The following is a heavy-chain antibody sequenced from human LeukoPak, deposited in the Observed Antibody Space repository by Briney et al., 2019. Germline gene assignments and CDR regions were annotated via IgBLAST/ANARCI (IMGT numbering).Heavy chain of an antibody. Sequence: ASVKVSCKASGYTFTSYGISWVRQAPGRGLEWMGWISAYNGNTNYAQKLQGRVTMTTDTSTSTAYMELRSLRSDDTAVYYCARVDDSSGYSYYFDYWGQGTLVTVSS. CDR2: ISAYNGNT. J-gene: IGHJ4*02. CDR1: GYTFTSYG. V-gene: IGHV1-18*01. D-gene: IGHD3-22*01. CDR3: ARVDDSSGYSYYFDY.